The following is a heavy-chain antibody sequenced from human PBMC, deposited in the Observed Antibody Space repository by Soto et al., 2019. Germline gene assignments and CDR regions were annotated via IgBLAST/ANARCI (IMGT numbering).Heavy chain of an antibody. J-gene: IGHJ4*02. CDR2: IKSKTDGGTT. V-gene: IGHV3-15*01. CDR3: TTGQVVGTRDY. CDR1: GFTFSNAW. Sequence: EVQLVESGGGLVKPGGSLRLSCAASGFTFSNAWMSWVRQPPGKGLEWVGRIKSKTDGGTTDYIAPVKGRFIISRDDSKNMVYLQMNSLKTEDTAMSYCTTGQVVGTRDYWGQGTLVTVSA. D-gene: IGHD1-7*01.